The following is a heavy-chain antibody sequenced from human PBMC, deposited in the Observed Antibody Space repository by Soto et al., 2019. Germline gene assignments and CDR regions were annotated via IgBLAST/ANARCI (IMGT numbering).Heavy chain of an antibody. CDR1: GGPIRSYY. CDR3: ARGAADTAMVDS. Sequence: PSETLSLTCTVPGGPIRSYYWTWIRQPPGKGLEWLGYIFYSGSTFYNPSLKSRVTISIHTSKSQFSLQLTSVTAADTAVYYCARGAADTAMVDSWGQGTLVTVSS. V-gene: IGHV4-59*01. D-gene: IGHD5-18*01. CDR2: IFYSGST. J-gene: IGHJ4*02.